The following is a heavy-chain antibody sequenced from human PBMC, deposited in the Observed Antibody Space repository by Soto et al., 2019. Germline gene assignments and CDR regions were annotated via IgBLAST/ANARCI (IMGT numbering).Heavy chain of an antibody. V-gene: IGHV1-46*01. CDR3: ARDPGPYYDFWSGYYTRDYYYYGMDV. Sequence: GASVKVSCKASGYTFTSYYMHWVRQAPGQGLEWMGIINPSGGSTSYAQKFQGRVTMTRDTSTSTVYMELSSLRSEDTAVYYCARDPGPYYDFWSGYYTRDYYYYGMDVWGQGTTVTVS. CDR1: GYTFTSYY. D-gene: IGHD3-3*01. CDR2: INPSGGST. J-gene: IGHJ6*02.